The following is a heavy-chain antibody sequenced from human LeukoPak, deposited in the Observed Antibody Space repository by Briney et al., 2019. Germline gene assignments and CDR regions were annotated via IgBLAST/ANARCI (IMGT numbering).Heavy chain of an antibody. CDR3: AREDGSGSYLGWFDP. CDR2: INHSGST. Sequence: PETLSLTCAVYGGSFSGYYWSWIRQPPGKGLEWIGEINHSGSTNYNPSLKSRVTISVDTSKNQFSLKLSSVTAADTAVYYCAREDGSGSYLGWFDPWGQGTLVTVSS. CDR1: GGSFSGYY. V-gene: IGHV4-34*01. J-gene: IGHJ5*02. D-gene: IGHD3-10*01.